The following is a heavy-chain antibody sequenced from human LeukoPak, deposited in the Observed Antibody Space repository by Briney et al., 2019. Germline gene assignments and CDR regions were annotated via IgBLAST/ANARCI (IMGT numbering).Heavy chain of an antibody. J-gene: IGHJ3*02. CDR1: GYTFTSYG. Sequence: ASVKVSCKASGYTFTSYGISWVRQAPGQGLEWMGWISAYNGNTNYAQKLQGRVTMTTDTSTSTAYMELRSLRSDDTAVYYCARDLGLSGAAAGFAFDIWGQGTTVTVSS. CDR3: ARDLGLSGAAAGFAFDI. CDR2: ISAYNGNT. V-gene: IGHV1-18*04. D-gene: IGHD6-13*01.